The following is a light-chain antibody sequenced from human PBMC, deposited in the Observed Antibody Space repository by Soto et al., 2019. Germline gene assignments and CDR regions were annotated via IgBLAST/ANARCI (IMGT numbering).Light chain of an antibody. Sequence: DVVMTQTPLSLSVAPGQPASISCKSSQSPLHITGETFLFWYLQKPGQSPQLLIYELSTRVARERDTVSGGGSGTDFTREFIWVETDDVGIYYCIQSTQLPPTYGQGTRLVIE. CDR3: IQSTQLPPT. CDR1: QSPLHITGETF. V-gene: IGKV2D-29*02. J-gene: IGKJ5*01. CDR2: ELS.